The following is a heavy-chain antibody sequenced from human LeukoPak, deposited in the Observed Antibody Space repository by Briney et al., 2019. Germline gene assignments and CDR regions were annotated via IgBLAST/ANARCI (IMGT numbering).Heavy chain of an antibody. CDR2: IFYRGST. V-gene: IGHV4-30-4*01. Sequence: SETLSPTCAVSGGSISSSNWWSWIRQPPGKGLEWIGYIFYRGSTYHNPSLKSRVTISADTSKNQFSLKLSSVTAADTAVYYCAVSSGYIYDTFDIWGQGTMVTVSA. J-gene: IGHJ3*02. CDR1: GGSISSSNW. D-gene: IGHD3-22*01. CDR3: AVSSGYIYDTFDI.